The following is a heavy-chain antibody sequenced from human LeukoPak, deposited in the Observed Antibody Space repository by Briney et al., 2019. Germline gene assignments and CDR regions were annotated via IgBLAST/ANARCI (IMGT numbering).Heavy chain of an antibody. V-gene: IGHV3-23*01. J-gene: IGHJ3*02. CDR3: ARGIRGRSGSYGAFDI. CDR2: ISWNSGTI. Sequence: GGSLRLSCAASGFMFSDFAMAWVRQTPGKGLEWVSGISWNSGTIGYADSVKGRFTISRDNSKNTLYLQMNSLRAEDTAVYYCARGIRGRSGSYGAFDIWGQGTMVTVSS. CDR1: GFMFSDFA. D-gene: IGHD1-26*01.